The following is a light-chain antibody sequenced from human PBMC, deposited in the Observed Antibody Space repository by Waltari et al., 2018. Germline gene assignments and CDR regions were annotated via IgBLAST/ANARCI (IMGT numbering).Light chain of an antibody. J-gene: IGKJ2*01. V-gene: IGKV4-1*01. CDR1: LRLFYSSNNKNY. CDR3: QQYYSSPLT. CDR2: EAS. Sequence: DIVMTQSPDSLSVSMGERATIHCKPTLRLFYSSNNKNYLAWYQQKPGHPPELLIYEASTRESGVPDRFSGSGSGTYFTLTISSLQAEDVAVYYCQQYYSSPLTFGQGTKVEIK.